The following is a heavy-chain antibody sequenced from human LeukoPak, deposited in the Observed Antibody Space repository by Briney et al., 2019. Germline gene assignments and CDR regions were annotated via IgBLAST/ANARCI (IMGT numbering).Heavy chain of an antibody. CDR2: ICHSGST. CDR1: GYSISSGYY. V-gene: IGHV4-38-2*01. CDR3: GRGNLNSGWSDC. J-gene: IGHJ4*02. D-gene: IGHD6-19*01. Sequence: SETLSLTCAVSGYSISSGYYWGWLRQPPRKGLEGIGSICHSGSTYYNPSLKSRVTISVDTSKNQFSLKVSSVTAADTAVYYCGRGNLNSGWSDCWGQGTLVTVSS.